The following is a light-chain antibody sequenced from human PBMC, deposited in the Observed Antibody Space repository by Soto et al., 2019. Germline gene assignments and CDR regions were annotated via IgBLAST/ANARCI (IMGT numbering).Light chain of an antibody. Sequence: DIQMTQSPSTLSASVGDRVTITCRASQRISYWLAWYQQKPGKAPKLLIYKASILEDGVPSRFSGSGSATEFSLTISSLQPDDFATYYCQQYETYWTFGQGTKVEMK. CDR2: KAS. J-gene: IGKJ1*01. V-gene: IGKV1-5*03. CDR3: QQYETYWT. CDR1: QRISYW.